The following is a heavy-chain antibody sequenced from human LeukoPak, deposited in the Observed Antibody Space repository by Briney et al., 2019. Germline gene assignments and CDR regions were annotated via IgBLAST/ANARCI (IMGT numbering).Heavy chain of an antibody. Sequence: GGSLRLSCAASGFTFSSYGMLWVRLAPGKGLEWVAFIRYDGSIKYSVYSEKGRFTVSRDNSKNTLYLQMNSLRAEDTAVYYCAKDVNVGGDYFDYWGQGTLVTVSS. J-gene: IGHJ4*02. V-gene: IGHV3-30*02. CDR2: IRYDGSIK. D-gene: IGHD3-10*01. CDR3: AKDVNVGGDYFDY. CDR1: GFTFSSYG.